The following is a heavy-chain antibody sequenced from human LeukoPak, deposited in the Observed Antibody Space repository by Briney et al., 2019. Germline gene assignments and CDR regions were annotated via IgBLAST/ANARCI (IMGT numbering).Heavy chain of an antibody. CDR2: INTNTGNP. V-gene: IGHV7-4-1*02. D-gene: IGHD3-3*01. CDR1: GYTFTSYA. CDR3: ARAYYDFWSGYYYYYYGMDV. J-gene: IGHJ6*02. Sequence: ASVKVSCKASGYTFTSYAMNWVRQAPGQGLEWMGWINTNTGNPTYAQGFTGRFVFSLDTSVSTAYLQISSLKAEDTAVYYCARAYYDFWSGYYYYYYGMDVWGQGTTVTVSS.